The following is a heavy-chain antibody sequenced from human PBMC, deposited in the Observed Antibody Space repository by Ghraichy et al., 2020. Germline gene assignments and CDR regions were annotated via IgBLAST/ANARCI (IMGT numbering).Heavy chain of an antibody. J-gene: IGHJ5*02. CDR3: VHSTVESAPRFDP. CDR2: IFGDDDK. V-gene: IGHV2-5*02. CDR1: GFSLRVTSVG. D-gene: IGHD3-3*01. Sequence: SGPTLVKPTQTLTLTCSLSGFSLRVTSVGVGWLRQPPGKTLEWLALIFGDDDKRYSPSLKPRLTITKDTSRNQVVLTMTNMDPEDTATYYCVHSTVESAPRFDPWGQGILVAVSS.